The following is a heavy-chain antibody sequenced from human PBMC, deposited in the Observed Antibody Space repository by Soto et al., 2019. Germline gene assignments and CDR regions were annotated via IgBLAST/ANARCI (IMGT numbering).Heavy chain of an antibody. J-gene: IGHJ5*02. V-gene: IGHV1-18*01. Sequence: GASVKVSCKASGYTFTSYGISWVRQAPGQGLEWMGWISAYNGNTNYAQKLQGRVTMTTDTSTSTAYMELRSLRSDDTAVYYCARDHNSSSWPNWFDPWGQGTLVTVSS. CDR3: ARDHNSSSWPNWFDP. CDR1: GYTFTSYG. CDR2: ISAYNGNT. D-gene: IGHD6-13*01.